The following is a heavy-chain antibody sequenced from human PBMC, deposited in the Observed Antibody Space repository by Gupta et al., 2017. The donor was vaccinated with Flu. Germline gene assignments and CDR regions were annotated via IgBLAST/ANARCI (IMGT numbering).Heavy chain of an antibody. CDR1: GGSISSYY. CDR2: IYYSGST. V-gene: IGHV4-59*01. D-gene: IGHD5-12*01. J-gene: IGHJ4*02. CDR3: ARDSPPQATIN. Sequence: QVQLQESGPGLVKPSETLSLTCTVSGGSISSYYWSWIRQPPGKGLEWIGYIYYSGSTNYNPSLKSRVTISVDTSKNQFSLKLSSVTAADTAVYYCARDSPPQATINWGQGTLVTVSS.